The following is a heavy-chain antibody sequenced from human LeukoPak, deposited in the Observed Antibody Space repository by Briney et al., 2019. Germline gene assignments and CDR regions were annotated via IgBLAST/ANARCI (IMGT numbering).Heavy chain of an antibody. D-gene: IGHD7-27*01. V-gene: IGHV4-59*01. CDR1: GGSISGYY. CDR2: IYYSGST. Sequence: ASETLSLTCTVSGGSISGYYWNWIRQPPGKGLEWIGHIYYSGSTNYNPSLKSRVTISVDTSKTQFSLKLSSVTAADTAVYYCARAWGFFDYWGQGTLVTVPS. J-gene: IGHJ4*02. CDR3: ARAWGFFDY.